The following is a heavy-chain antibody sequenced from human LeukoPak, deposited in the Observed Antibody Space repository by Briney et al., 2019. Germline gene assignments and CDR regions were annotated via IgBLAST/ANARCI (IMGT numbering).Heavy chain of an antibody. CDR2: ISYSGGT. Sequence: SETLSLTCTVSGGSISSYYWSWIRQPPGKGLEWIGYISYSGGTNYNPSLKSRVTISLDTSKNQFSLKLNSVTAADTALYYCATSRDTSGYYYHFDYWGQGILVAVSS. D-gene: IGHD3-22*01. CDR1: GGSISSYY. CDR3: ATSRDTSGYYYHFDY. J-gene: IGHJ4*02. V-gene: IGHV4-59*01.